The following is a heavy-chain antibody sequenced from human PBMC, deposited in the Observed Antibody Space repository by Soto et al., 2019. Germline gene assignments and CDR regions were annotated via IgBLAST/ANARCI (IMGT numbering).Heavy chain of an antibody. J-gene: IGHJ4*02. CDR1: GFTFTSYA. D-gene: IGHD3-16*02. CDR2: ISYDGINE. V-gene: IGHV3-30*15. CDR3: ARDRLRLGELSLIGYFDY. Sequence: QVQLVESGGSVVQTGRSLRLSCEASGFTFTSYAMHWVRQAPGKGLEWVAVISYDGINEYYADSVKGRFTISRDNSKHTLFLQMSSLIVEYPAVYYCARDRLRLGELSLIGYFDYWVQGTLGTVSS.